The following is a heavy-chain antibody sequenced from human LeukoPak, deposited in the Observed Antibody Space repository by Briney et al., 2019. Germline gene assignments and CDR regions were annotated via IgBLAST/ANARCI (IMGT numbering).Heavy chain of an antibody. CDR1: GFTFSSYG. J-gene: IGHJ6*03. CDR2: ISYDGSNK. CDR3: ATDYYYDSSGYYRPEYYYYYYMDV. D-gene: IGHD3-22*01. V-gene: IGHV3-30*03. Sequence: GGSLRLSCAASGFTFSSYGMHRVRQAPGKGLEWVAVISYDGSNKYYADSVKGRFTISRDNSKNTLYLQMNSLRAEDTAVYYCATDYYYDSSGYYRPEYYYYYYMDVWGKGTTVTVSS.